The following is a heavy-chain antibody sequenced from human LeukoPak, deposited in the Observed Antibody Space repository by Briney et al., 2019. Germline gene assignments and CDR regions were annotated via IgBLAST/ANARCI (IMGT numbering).Heavy chain of an antibody. CDR1: GFTFSTYA. CDR3: ARMPGTALEIDY. J-gene: IGHJ4*02. V-gene: IGHV3-23*01. Sequence: GGSLRLSCAASGFTFSTYAMSWVRQAPGKGLEWVSAISGSGGYTYHADSVKGRFTISRDNSKNTLYLQMNSLRAEDTAVYYCARMPGTALEIDYWGQGTLVIVSS. D-gene: IGHD6-13*01. CDR2: ISGSGGYT.